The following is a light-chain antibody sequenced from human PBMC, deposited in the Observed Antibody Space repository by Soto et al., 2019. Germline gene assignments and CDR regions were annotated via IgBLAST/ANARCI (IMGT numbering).Light chain of an antibody. CDR3: SSYTRRATYV. J-gene: IGLJ1*01. Sequence: QSALTQPASGSGAPGQSXTIXCTGTRSDIGGHHFVSWYQQQSGKAPKLVIYEVTDRPSGVSDRFSGSKSGNTASLTISGLQPEDEADYYCSSYTRRATYVFGTGTKVTVL. CDR1: RSDIGGHHF. V-gene: IGLV2-14*01. CDR2: EVT.